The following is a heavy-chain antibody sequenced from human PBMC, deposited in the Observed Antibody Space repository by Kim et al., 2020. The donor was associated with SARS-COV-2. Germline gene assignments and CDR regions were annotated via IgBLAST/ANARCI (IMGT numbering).Heavy chain of an antibody. Sequence: QAPGQGLEWMRGIVPAFGVAKYAQKFQGRLTIIADEGTSTIYMDLDSLTSDDTAVYYCSKEERQVGFDYGGQGTPVTVS. V-gene: IGHV1-69*01. CDR3: SKEERQVGFDY. CDR2: IVPAFGVA. J-gene: IGHJ4*02. D-gene: IGHD1-1*01.